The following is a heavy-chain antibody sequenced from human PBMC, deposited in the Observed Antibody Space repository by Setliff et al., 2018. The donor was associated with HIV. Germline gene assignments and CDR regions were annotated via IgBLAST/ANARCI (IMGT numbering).Heavy chain of an antibody. V-gene: IGHV1-18*01. J-gene: IGHJ5*02. CDR2: ISAYNGNT. CDR1: GYTFTSYG. Sequence: ASVKVSCKASGYTFTSYGISWVRQAPGQGLEWMGWISAYNGNTYYAQKLQGRVTMTTDTSTITAYMELRSLRSDDTSVYYCARLVAAAGKTGWFDPWGQGTLVTVSS. CDR3: ARLVAAAGKTGWFDP. D-gene: IGHD6-13*01.